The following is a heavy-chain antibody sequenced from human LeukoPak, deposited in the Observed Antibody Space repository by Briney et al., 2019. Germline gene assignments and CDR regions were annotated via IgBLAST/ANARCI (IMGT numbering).Heavy chain of an antibody. CDR3: ARSMFTAFDI. J-gene: IGHJ3*02. Sequence: IPSETLSLTCTVSGGSISSSTYYWGWIRQPPGKGLEWIGSIYHSGSTYYNPSLKSRVTISVDTSKNQFSLKLSSVTAADTAVYYCARSMFTAFDIWGQGTMVTVSS. CDR1: GGSISSSTYY. V-gene: IGHV4-39*07. D-gene: IGHD5-18*01. CDR2: IYHSGST.